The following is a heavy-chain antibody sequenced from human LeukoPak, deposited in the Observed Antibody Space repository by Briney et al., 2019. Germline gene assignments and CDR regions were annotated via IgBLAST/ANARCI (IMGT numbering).Heavy chain of an antibody. CDR3: ARDGPWKSDY. V-gene: IGHV4-38-2*02. D-gene: IGHD1-1*01. Sequence: PSETLSLTCTVSGASVSSDYYWGWIRQPPGKGLEWIGSLCSGGKTCYNPSLKSRVTIFRDSSRGHFSLRLTSATAADTAVYFCARDGPWKSDYWGRGILVTVSS. CDR2: LCSGGKT. CDR1: GASVSSDYY. J-gene: IGHJ4*02.